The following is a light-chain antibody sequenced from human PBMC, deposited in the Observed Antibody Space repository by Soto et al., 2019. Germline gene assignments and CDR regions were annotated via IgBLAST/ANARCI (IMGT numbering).Light chain of an antibody. V-gene: IGKV1-5*03. CDR1: QSISTW. CDR2: KAS. J-gene: IGKJ5*01. CDR3: QQHNTYPIT. Sequence: DIPMTQSPSTLSASVGDRVTITCRASQSISTWLAWYQQKPGKAPKLLIYKASTLESGVPSRFSGSGSGTEFTLTISSLQPDDFATYFCQQHNTYPITFGQGTRVEIK.